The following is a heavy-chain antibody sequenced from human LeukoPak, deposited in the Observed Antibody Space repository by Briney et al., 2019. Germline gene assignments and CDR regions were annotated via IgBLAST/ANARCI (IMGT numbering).Heavy chain of an antibody. D-gene: IGHD3-22*01. Sequence: PGGSLRLSCAASGFTFSSYAMHWVRQAPGKGLEWVAVISYDGSNKYYADSVKGRFTISRDNSKNTLYLQMNSLRAEDTAVYYCARDRPVNYYYDSSGYYCDYWGQGTLVTVSS. V-gene: IGHV3-30-3*01. CDR2: ISYDGSNK. CDR3: ARDRPVNYYYDSSGYYCDY. J-gene: IGHJ4*02. CDR1: GFTFSSYA.